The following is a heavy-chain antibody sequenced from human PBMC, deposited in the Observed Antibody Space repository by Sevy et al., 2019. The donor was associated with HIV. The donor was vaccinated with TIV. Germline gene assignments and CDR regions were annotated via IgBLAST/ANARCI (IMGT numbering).Heavy chain of an antibody. J-gene: IGHJ3*02. CDR3: ARDRRELSYDSSGYSDAFDI. CDR1: GFSFQYS. Sequence: GGFLRLSCRVSGFSFQYSMNWVRQAPGKGLEWVSSISSSSNYIYYADSLKGRFTVSRDNAKNSVYLQMNSLRAEDTAVYYCARDRRELSYDSSGYSDAFDIWGQGTLVTVSS. D-gene: IGHD3-22*01. V-gene: IGHV3-21*01. CDR2: ISSSSNYI.